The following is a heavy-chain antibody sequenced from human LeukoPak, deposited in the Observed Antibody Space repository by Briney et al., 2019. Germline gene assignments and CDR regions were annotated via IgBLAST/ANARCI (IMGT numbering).Heavy chain of an antibody. D-gene: IGHD4-17*01. Sequence: GGSLRLSCAASGFTVSSNYMSWVRQAPGKGLEWVSVIYSGGSTYYADSVKGRFTISRDNSKNTLYLQMNSLRAEDTAVYYCAISTVTTPIGYFDYWGQGTLVTVSS. J-gene: IGHJ4*02. V-gene: IGHV3-66*01. CDR2: IYSGGST. CDR1: GFTVSSNY. CDR3: AISTVTTPIGYFDY.